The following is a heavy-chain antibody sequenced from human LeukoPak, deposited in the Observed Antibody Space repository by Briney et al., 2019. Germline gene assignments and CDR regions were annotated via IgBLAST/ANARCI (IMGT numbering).Heavy chain of an antibody. D-gene: IGHD6-6*01. CDR1: GGSFSGYY. V-gene: IGHV4-34*01. Sequence: SETLSPTCAVYGGSFSGYYWSWIRQPPGKGLEWIGEINHSGSTYYNPSLKSRVTISVDTSKNQFSLKLSSVTAADTAVYYCARMGVAARKYGDYWGQGTLVTVSS. CDR3: ARMGVAARKYGDY. CDR2: INHSGST. J-gene: IGHJ4*02.